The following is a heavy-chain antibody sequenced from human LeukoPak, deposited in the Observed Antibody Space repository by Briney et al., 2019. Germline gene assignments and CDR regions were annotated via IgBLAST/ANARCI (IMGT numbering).Heavy chain of an antibody. CDR3: AREEYYYDSSGDYYYYGMDV. J-gene: IGHJ6*02. Sequence: GGSLRLSCAASGFTFSSYAMSWVRQAPGKGLEWVAVISYDGSNKYYADSVKGRFTISRDNSKNTLYLQMNSLRAEDTAVYYCAREEYYYDSSGDYYYYGMDVWGQGTTVTVSS. V-gene: IGHV3-30-3*01. D-gene: IGHD3-22*01. CDR1: GFTFSSYA. CDR2: ISYDGSNK.